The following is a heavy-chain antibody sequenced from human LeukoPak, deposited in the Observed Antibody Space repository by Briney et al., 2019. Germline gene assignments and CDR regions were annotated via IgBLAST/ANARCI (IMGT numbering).Heavy chain of an antibody. Sequence: GRSLRLSCAASGFTFSSYAMHWVRQAPGKGLEWAAVISYDGSNKYYADSVKGRFTIPRDNSKNTLYLQMNSLRAEDTAVYYCARAIAAAGPYYFDYWGQGTLVTVSS. V-gene: IGHV3-30*04. CDR3: ARAIAAAGPYYFDY. CDR1: GFTFSSYA. CDR2: ISYDGSNK. D-gene: IGHD6-13*01. J-gene: IGHJ4*02.